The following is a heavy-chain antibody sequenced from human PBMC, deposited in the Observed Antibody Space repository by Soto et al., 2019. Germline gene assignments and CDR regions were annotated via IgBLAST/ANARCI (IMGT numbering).Heavy chain of an antibody. Sequence: QVQLVESGGGVVQPGRSLRLSCADSGFTFSSYALHWVRQAPGKGLEWVAVISYDGSSKYYADSVKGRFTISGDNSKNTLYQQMTSLGAEDTGVDYGARGGGGGYDTFDAFDIGGQGTMVTLSS. V-gene: IGHV3-30-3*01. CDR1: GFTFSSYA. CDR2: ISYDGSSK. J-gene: IGHJ3*02. D-gene: IGHD3-16*01. CDR3: ARGGGGGYDTFDAFDI.